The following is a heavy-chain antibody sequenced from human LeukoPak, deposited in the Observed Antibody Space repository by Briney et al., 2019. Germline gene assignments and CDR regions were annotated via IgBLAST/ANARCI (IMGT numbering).Heavy chain of an antibody. CDR3: ARGSYAGAFDY. CDR2: IKPDGTEN. V-gene: IGHV3-7*01. Sequence: HPGGSLRLSCAASGFTFSSFWMTWVRQAPGKGLEWVANIKPDGTENYYVDSVKGRFTISRDNAKNSLYLQMNSLRAEDTAVYYCARGSYAGAFDYWGQGTLVTVSS. J-gene: IGHJ4*02. CDR1: GFTFSSFW. D-gene: IGHD2-2*01.